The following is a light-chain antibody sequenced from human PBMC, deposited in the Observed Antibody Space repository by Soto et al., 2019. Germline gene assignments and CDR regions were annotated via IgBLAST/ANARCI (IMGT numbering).Light chain of an antibody. CDR1: GSDVGGYNH. V-gene: IGLV2-14*01. CDR3: NSHTSSNTRV. Sequence: QSALTQPASVSGSAGQSITISCTGTGSDVGGYNHVSWYQHHPGKAPKLMIYEVSNRPSGVSNRFSGSKSGNTASLTISGLQADDEADYYCNSHTSSNTRVFGTGTKVTV. J-gene: IGLJ1*01. CDR2: EVS.